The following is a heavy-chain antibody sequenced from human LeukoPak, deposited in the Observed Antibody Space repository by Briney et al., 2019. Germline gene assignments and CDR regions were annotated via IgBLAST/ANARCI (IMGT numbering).Heavy chain of an antibody. J-gene: IGHJ4*02. CDR2: IYYSGST. CDR3: ARGPRRYCSGGSCYPTGAGFDY. D-gene: IGHD2-15*01. V-gene: IGHV4-30-4*01. Sequence: SETLSLTCTVSGGSISSGDYYWSWIRQPPGKGLEWIGYIYYSGSTYYNPSLKSRVTISVDTSKNQFSLKLSSVTAADTAVYYCARGPRRYCSGGSCYPTGAGFDYWGQGTLVTVSS. CDR1: GGSISSGDYY.